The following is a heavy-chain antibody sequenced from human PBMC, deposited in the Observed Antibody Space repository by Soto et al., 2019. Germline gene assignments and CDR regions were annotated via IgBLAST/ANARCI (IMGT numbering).Heavy chain of an antibody. D-gene: IGHD2-15*01. Sequence: QVQLVQSGAEVKKPGSSVKVSCKASGGTFSSYSISWVRQAPGQGLEGMGRIIPILGLANYAQKFQGRVTITADKSTSTDYTELSSLRPEHTAVYYCATPMTCSGGSCYFSYFDYWGQGTLLPVS. J-gene: IGHJ4*02. CDR1: GGTFSSYS. CDR2: IIPILGLA. CDR3: ATPMTCSGGSCYFSYFDY. V-gene: IGHV1-69*02.